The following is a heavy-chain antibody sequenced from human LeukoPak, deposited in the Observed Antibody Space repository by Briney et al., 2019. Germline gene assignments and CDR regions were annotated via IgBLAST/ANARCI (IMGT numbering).Heavy chain of an antibody. J-gene: IGHJ4*02. V-gene: IGHV4-39*01. CDR2: IYYSGST. CDR3: ARQRYSGSYFVDY. D-gene: IGHD1-26*01. Sequence: SETLSLTCTVSGGSISSYYWGWIRQPPGKGLEWIGSIYYSGSTYYNPSLKSRVTISVDTSKNQFSLKLSSVTAADTAVYYCARQRYSGSYFVDYWGQGTLVTVSS. CDR1: GGSISSYY.